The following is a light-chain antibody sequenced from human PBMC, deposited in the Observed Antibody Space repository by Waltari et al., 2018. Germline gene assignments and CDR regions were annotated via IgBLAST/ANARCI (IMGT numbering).Light chain of an antibody. J-gene: IGKJ1*01. CDR2: GAS. V-gene: IGKV3-20*01. Sequence: EIVLTQSPGTLSLSPGERATLPCRAIQSVTNNYLAWYQQKRGQAPRALIYGASSRASGVPDRFSGSGSGTDFTLTISRLEPEDFAVYYCQQYGTSLSTFGQGTRVEIK. CDR1: QSVTNNY. CDR3: QQYGTSLST.